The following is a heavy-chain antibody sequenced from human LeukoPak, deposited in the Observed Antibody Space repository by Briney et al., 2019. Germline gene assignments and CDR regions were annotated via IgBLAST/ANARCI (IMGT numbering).Heavy chain of an antibody. J-gene: IGHJ3*02. Sequence: GGSLRLSCAASGFAVSSNYMSWVRQAPGKGLEWVSVIYSGGSTYYADSVKGRFTISRRNSKNTLYLQMNSLRAEDTAVYYCAREMAAAGTNAFDIWGQGTMVTLSS. V-gene: IGHV3-53*04. CDR2: IYSGGST. CDR3: AREMAAAGTNAFDI. D-gene: IGHD6-13*01. CDR1: GFAVSSNY.